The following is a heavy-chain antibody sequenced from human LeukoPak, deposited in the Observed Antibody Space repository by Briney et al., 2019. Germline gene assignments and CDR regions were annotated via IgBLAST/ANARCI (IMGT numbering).Heavy chain of an antibody. D-gene: IGHD3-10*01. CDR2: ISYDGSNK. V-gene: IGHV3-30*18. CDR1: GFTFSSYG. CDR3: AKAPSASMVRQEYDAFDI. Sequence: GGSLRLSCAASGFTFSSYGMHWVRQAPGKGLEWVAVISYDGSNKYYADSVKGRFTISRDNSKNTLYLQMNSLRAEDTAVYYCAKAPSASMVRQEYDAFDIWGQGTMVTVSS. J-gene: IGHJ3*02.